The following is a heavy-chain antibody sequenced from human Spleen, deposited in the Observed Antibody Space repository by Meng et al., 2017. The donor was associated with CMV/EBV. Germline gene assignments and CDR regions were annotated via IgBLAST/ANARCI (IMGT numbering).Heavy chain of an antibody. CDR1: GGSIRSYY. J-gene: IGHJ5*02. CDR2: IYYSRST. CDR3: ARGGTEGDSFDP. D-gene: IGHD3-16*01. V-gene: IGHV4-59*01. Sequence: LTCSVSGGSIRSYYWSWIRQPPGKGLEYIGYIYYSRSTNYNPSLKGRVTVSIDTSKNQFSLNLRSVTAADTAVYFCARGGTEGDSFDPWGQGILVTVSS.